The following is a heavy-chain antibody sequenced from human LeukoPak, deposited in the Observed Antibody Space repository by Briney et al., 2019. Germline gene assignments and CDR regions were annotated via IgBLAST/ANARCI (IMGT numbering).Heavy chain of an antibody. D-gene: IGHD3-10*01. Sequence: ASVKVSCKAFGYTFTSNYMHWVRQAPGQGPEWMGVISPSGGSTTYAQKFQGRVTLTRDMSTSTDYLELSSLRSEDTAVYYCARDPPRITMVRGGGDYWGQGTLVTVSS. V-gene: IGHV1-46*01. CDR2: ISPSGGST. CDR3: ARDPPRITMVRGGGDY. J-gene: IGHJ4*02. CDR1: GYTFTSNY.